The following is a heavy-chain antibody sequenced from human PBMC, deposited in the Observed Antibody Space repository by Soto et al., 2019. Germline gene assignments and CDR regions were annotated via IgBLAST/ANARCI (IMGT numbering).Heavy chain of an antibody. J-gene: IGHJ5*02. D-gene: IGHD3-10*02. Sequence: EVQLVESGGALVQPGGSLRLSCAASGFTFSNYWMTWVRQAPGKGLEWVANSNVDGSETFYVDSVKGRFTLSRANAKNSRSLQMNSLRADDTAVCYCARVTSYYVDSEDSVGLWWEGSWFDPWGQGTLVTVSS. CDR1: GFTFSNYW. V-gene: IGHV3-7*01. CDR3: ARVTSYYVDSEDSVGLWWEGSWFDP. CDR2: SNVDGSET.